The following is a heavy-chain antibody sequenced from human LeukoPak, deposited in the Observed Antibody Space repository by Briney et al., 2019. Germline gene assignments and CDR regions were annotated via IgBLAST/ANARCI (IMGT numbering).Heavy chain of an antibody. J-gene: IGHJ6*03. CDR3: ARKDRGWLRPQRGYCYYMDV. V-gene: IGHV4-34*01. CDR2: INHSGST. Sequence: SETLSLTCAVYGGSFSGYYWSWIRQPPGKGLEWIGEINHSGSTNYNPSLKSRVTISVDTSKNQFSLKLSSVTAADTAVYYCARKDRGWLRPQRGYCYYMDVWGKGTTVTVSS. D-gene: IGHD5-12*01. CDR1: GGSFSGYY.